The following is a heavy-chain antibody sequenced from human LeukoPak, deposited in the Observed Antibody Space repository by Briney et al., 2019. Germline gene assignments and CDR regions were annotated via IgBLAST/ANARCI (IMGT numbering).Heavy chain of an antibody. V-gene: IGHV4-34*01. J-gene: IGHJ4*02. CDR1: GGSFSGYY. CDR2: INHSGST. CDR3: ARDRPVGY. Sequence: SETLSLTCAVYGGSFSGYYWSWIRQPPGKGLEWIGEINHSGSTNYNPSLKSRVTISVDTSKNQFSLKLSSVTAADTAVYYCARDRPVGYWGQGTLVTVSS. D-gene: IGHD1-14*01.